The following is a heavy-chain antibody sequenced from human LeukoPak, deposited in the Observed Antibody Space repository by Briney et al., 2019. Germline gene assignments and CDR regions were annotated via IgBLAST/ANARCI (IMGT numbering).Heavy chain of an antibody. Sequence: SETLSLTCTVSGGSISSSSYYGWWSRQPRGRVLGRVGSFYCSGSSYYRPSLIRRVTILVDASKDLSFLKLTSGTAGYPGVYYCATRRNTVTHTWFDPWGQETLVTVPS. CDR2: FYCSGSS. D-gene: IGHD4-11*01. CDR3: ATRRNTVTHTWFDP. V-gene: IGHV4-39*07. J-gene: IGHJ5*02. CDR1: GGSISSSSYY.